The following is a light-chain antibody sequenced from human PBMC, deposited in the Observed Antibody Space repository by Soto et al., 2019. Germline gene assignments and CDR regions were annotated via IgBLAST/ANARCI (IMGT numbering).Light chain of an antibody. V-gene: IGKV1-39*01. Sequence: DIRMTQSPSSLSASVGDRVTITCRASQSISTYLNWYQQKSGKAPNLLISATSTLQSGVPSRFSGSGSGTEFTLTISSLQREDFAIYYCQQSYSSTWTFSQGTKVDIK. CDR1: QSISTY. CDR2: ATS. J-gene: IGKJ1*01. CDR3: QQSYSSTWT.